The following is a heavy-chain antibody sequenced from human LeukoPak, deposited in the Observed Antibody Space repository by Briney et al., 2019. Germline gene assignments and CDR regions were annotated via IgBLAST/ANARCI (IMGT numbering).Heavy chain of an antibody. CDR3: ARSGSSWSSVGFDP. CDR1: GYTFTGYY. CDR2: INPNSGGT. D-gene: IGHD6-13*01. J-gene: IGHJ5*02. Sequence: GASVKVSCKASGYTFTGYYMHWVRQAPGQGLEWMGWINPNSGGTNYAQKFQGWVTMTRDTSISTAYMELSRLRSDDTAVYYCARSGSSWSSVGFDPWGQGTLVTVSS. V-gene: IGHV1-2*04.